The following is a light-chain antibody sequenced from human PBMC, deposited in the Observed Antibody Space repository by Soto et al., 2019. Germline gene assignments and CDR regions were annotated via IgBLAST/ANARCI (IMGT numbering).Light chain of an antibody. Sequence: SYELTQPPSVSVSPGQTASITCSGENLGDKYASCYQQKPGQSPVLVIYQVSKRPSGIPERFSGSNSGNTATLTISGTQAMDEADYYCQAWDSSTAVFGGGTKLTVL. J-gene: IGLJ2*01. CDR2: QVS. CDR3: QAWDSSTAV. V-gene: IGLV3-1*01. CDR1: NLGDKY.